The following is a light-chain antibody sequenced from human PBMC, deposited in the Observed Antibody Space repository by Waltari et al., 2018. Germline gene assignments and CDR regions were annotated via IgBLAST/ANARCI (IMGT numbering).Light chain of an antibody. CDR1: QNISSN. CDR3: QQYNNWPLT. Sequence: EIVMTQSPATLSVSPGERATLSCRASQNISSNLVWYQQKPGQAPRPVIFGASTRATGIPARFRGTGSGTEFTLTISSLQSQDFVVYYCQQYNNWPLTFGQGTKVEIK. CDR2: GAS. V-gene: IGKV3-15*01. J-gene: IGKJ1*01.